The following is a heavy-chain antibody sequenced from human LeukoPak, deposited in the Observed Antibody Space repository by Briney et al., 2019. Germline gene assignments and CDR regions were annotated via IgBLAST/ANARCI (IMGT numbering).Heavy chain of an antibody. V-gene: IGHV3-30*02. D-gene: IGHD3-22*01. Sequence: GGSLRLSCAASGFTFSSYGMHWVRQAPGKGLEWVAFIRYDGSNKYYADSVKGRFTISRDNSKNTLYLQMNSLRAEDTAVYYCAKEGLGSMIVVVTGYFDYWGQGTLVTVSS. CDR3: AKEGLGSMIVVVTGYFDY. J-gene: IGHJ4*02. CDR2: IRYDGSNK. CDR1: GFTFSSYG.